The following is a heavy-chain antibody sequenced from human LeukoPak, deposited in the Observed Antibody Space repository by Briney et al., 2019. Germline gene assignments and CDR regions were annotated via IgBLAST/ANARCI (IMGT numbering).Heavy chain of an antibody. V-gene: IGHV3-21*01. Sequence: GECPRPSCRASGFIFSSYALNWVRRAPGQGLEWVSSISSSSGDIYYTDSVKGRFTISRDNARKSLYLQMNSLRVEDTAVYYCVRDYGGSSGAFNLWGQGRMVTVPS. CDR3: VRDYGGSSGAFNL. D-gene: IGHD4-23*01. CDR1: GFIFSSYA. CDR2: ISSSSGDI. J-gene: IGHJ3*01.